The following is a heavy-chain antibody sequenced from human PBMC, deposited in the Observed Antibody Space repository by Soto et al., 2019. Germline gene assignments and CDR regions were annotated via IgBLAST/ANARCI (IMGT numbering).Heavy chain of an antibody. CDR2: INPSGGST. Sequence: ASVTVFCTASGYTFTSSYMQWVRQAPGQGLEWMGIINPSGGSTSYAQKFQGRVTMTRDTSTSTVYMELSSLRSEDTAVYYCARGSRGSGYYSRSGYWGQGTLVTVSS. V-gene: IGHV1-46*01. D-gene: IGHD3-22*01. CDR1: GYTFTSSY. CDR3: ARGSRGSGYYSRSGY. J-gene: IGHJ4*02.